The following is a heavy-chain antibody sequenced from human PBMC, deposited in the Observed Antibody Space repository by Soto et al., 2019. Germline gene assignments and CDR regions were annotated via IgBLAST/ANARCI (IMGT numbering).Heavy chain of an antibody. CDR1: GDSISSSNW. CDR3: TRVAAAGASAAAGASDY. V-gene: IGHV4-4*02. J-gene: IGHJ4*02. D-gene: IGHD6-13*01. CDR2: IYHRGST. Sequence: SETLSLTCAVSGDSISSSNWWSWVRQAPGKGLEWIGEIYHRGSTNYNPSLKSRVTISVDKSKNPFSLKLTSVTAADTAVYFCTRVAAAGASAAAGASDYWGQGTLVTVSS.